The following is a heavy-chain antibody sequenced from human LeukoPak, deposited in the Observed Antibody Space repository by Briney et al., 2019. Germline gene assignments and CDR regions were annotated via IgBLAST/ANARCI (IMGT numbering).Heavy chain of an antibody. J-gene: IGHJ4*02. D-gene: IGHD3-16*01. CDR1: GFTFSSYA. V-gene: IGHV3-23*01. Sequence: PGGSLRLSCAASGFTFSSYAMSWVRQAPGKGLEWVSAISGSGGSTYYADSVKGRFTTSRDNSKNTLYLQMNSLRAGDTAVYYCANMGGKVFDYWGQGTLVTVSS. CDR2: ISGSGGST. CDR3: ANMGGKVFDY.